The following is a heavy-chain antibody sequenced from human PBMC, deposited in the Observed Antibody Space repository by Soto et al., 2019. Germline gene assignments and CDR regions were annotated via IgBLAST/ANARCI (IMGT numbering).Heavy chain of an antibody. CDR3: ASTGWRYCTNGVCSDAFDI. D-gene: IGHD2-8*01. Sequence: PSETLSLTCTVSCGSISSGGYYWSWIRQHPGKGLEWIGYIYYSGSTYYNPSLKSRVTISVDTSKNQFSLKLSSVTAADTAVYYCASTGWRYCTNGVCSDAFDIWGQGTMVTVSS. CDR1: CGSISSGGYY. CDR2: IYYSGST. V-gene: IGHV4-31*03. J-gene: IGHJ3*02.